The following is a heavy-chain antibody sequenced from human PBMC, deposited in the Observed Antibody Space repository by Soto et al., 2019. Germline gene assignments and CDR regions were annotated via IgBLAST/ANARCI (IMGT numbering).Heavy chain of an antibody. Sequence: SETLSLTCTVSGDSFGSGSYYWCWLRHHPGKGLEWIGYIYTSRTTYYNPSLRSRVTISVDTSKNQFSLKLSSVTAADTAVYYCARDQRGYSYGYYYYYGMDVWGQGTTVTVSS. J-gene: IGHJ6*02. CDR1: GDSFGSGSYY. D-gene: IGHD5-18*01. CDR3: ARDQRGYSYGYYYYYGMDV. CDR2: IYTSRTT. V-gene: IGHV4-61*01.